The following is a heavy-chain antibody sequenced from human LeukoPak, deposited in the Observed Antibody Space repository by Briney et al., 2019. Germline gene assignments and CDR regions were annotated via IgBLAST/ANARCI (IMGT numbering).Heavy chain of an antibody. V-gene: IGHV3-48*03. CDR2: ISSRGSTI. D-gene: IGHD6-13*01. CDR1: GFTFSSYE. J-gene: IGHJ6*02. CDR3: ARDRIAAAGTGYYYGMDV. Sequence: GGSLRLSCAASGFTFSSYEMNWVRQAPGKGLEWVSYISSRGSTIYYADSVKGRFTISRDNAKNSLYLQMNSLRAEDTAVYYCARDRIAAAGTGYYYGMDVWGQGTTVTVSS.